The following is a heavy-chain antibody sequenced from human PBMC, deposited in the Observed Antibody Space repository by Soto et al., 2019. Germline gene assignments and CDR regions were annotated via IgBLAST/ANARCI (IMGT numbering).Heavy chain of an antibody. V-gene: IGHV1-69*08. Sequence: QVQLVQSGAEVKKPGSSVKVSCKASGGTFSSYTISWVRQAPGQGLEWMGRIIPILGIANYAQKFQGRVTITADKSTSTAYMELSSLRSEDTAVYYCARDSPQLGVSDYWGQGTLVTVSS. CDR1: GGTFSSYT. J-gene: IGHJ4*02. D-gene: IGHD6-13*01. CDR2: IIPILGIA. CDR3: ARDSPQLGVSDY.